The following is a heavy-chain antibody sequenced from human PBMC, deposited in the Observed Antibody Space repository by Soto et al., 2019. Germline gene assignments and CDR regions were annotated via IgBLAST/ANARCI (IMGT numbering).Heavy chain of an antibody. CDR2: IYHTGTT. CDR1: GGSINSGDYS. CDR3: AGGPMGYDS. D-gene: IGHD3-16*01. J-gene: IGHJ4*02. Sequence: SETLSLTCTVSGGSINSGDYSWTWIRQPPGKGLEWIGYIYHTGTTYYNMSLKSRVTISVDTSKNQFSLKLSSVTAADAAVYYCAGGPMGYDSWGQGILVTVSS. V-gene: IGHV4-30-2*02.